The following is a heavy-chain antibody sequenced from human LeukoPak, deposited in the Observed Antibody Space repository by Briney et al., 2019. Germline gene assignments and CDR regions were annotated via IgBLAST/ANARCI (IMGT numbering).Heavy chain of an antibody. Sequence: PSETLSLTCTVSGGSISSSSYYWGWIRQPPGKGLEWIGSIYYSGSTYYNPSLKSRVTISVDTSKNQFSLKLSSVTAADTAVYYCARAIYYYDSSGYYYYYYYMDVWGKGTTVTVSS. V-gene: IGHV4-39*01. CDR2: IYYSGST. CDR3: ARAIYYYDSSGYYYYYYYMDV. D-gene: IGHD3-22*01. J-gene: IGHJ6*03. CDR1: GGSISSSSYY.